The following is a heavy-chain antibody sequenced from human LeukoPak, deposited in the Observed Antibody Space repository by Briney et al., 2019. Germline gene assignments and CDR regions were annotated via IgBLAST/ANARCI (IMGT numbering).Heavy chain of an antibody. CDR3: ARSIGLTGGGVDV. V-gene: IGHV4-4*07. CDR2: MYSSGTT. J-gene: IGHJ6*02. Sequence: PSETLSLTCTVSGDSISSYYWSWIRQPAGKGLEWIGRMYSSGTTHYSPSLKSRITMSVDTSKNQFSLRLSSVTAADTAVYYCARSIGLTGGGVDVWGQGTTVTVSS. D-gene: IGHD3-9*01. CDR1: GDSISSYY.